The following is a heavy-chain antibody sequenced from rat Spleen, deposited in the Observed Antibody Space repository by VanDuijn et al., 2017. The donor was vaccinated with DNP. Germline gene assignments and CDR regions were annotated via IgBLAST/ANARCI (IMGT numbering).Heavy chain of an antibody. J-gene: IGHJ4*01. CDR1: GFTFSDYN. CDR2: INYDGTNT. CDR3: ARGDA. V-gene: IGHV5-7*01. Sequence: EVQLVESGGGLVQPGRSLKLSCAASGFTFSDYNMAGVRQAPKTGLEWVATINYDGTNTYYRDSVKGRFTISRENAQRTLYLQMDSLRSEDTATYYCARGDAWGQGTSVTVSS.